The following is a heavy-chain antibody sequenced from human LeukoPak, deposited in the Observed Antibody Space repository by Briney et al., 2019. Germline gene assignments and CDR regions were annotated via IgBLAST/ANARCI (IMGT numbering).Heavy chain of an antibody. J-gene: IGHJ4*02. CDR2: IIPILGIA. D-gene: IGHD3-22*01. V-gene: IGHV1-69*04. CDR3: ARDHYDSSGYIFDY. CDR1: GYTFTSYA. Sequence: SVKVSCKASGYTFTSYAISWVRQAPGQGLEWMGRIIPILGIANYAQKFQGRVTITADKSTSTAYMELSSLRSEDTAVYYCARDHYDSSGYIFDYWGQGTLVTVSS.